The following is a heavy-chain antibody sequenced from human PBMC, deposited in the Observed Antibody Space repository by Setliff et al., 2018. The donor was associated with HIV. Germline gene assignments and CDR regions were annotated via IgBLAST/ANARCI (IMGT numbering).Heavy chain of an antibody. D-gene: IGHD2-2*01. Sequence: SETLSLTCTVSGDSINYKYWSWIRQSPGKGLEWIGFIFYSGSTNYNPSLKSRVTISVDTSKNQFSLKLSSVSAADTAVYYCARGHPIVPTGLVSFYFDHWGQGTLVTVSS. J-gene: IGHJ4*02. CDR3: ARGHPIVPTGLVSFYFDH. V-gene: IGHV4-59*12. CDR2: IFYSGST. CDR1: GDSINYKY.